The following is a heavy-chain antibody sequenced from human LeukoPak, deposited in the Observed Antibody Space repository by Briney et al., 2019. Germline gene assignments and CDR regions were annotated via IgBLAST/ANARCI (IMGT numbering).Heavy chain of an antibody. J-gene: IGHJ4*02. CDR2: ISSSGSTI. Sequence: GGSLRLSCAASGFTFSNYEMNWVRQAPGKGLEWVSYISSSGSTIYYADSVKCRFTIYRDNAKNSLYLQMNSLRAEDTAVYYCERDLANGDVDYWGQGTLVTVSS. D-gene: IGHD4-17*01. CDR1: GFTFSNYE. CDR3: ERDLANGDVDY. V-gene: IGHV3-48*03.